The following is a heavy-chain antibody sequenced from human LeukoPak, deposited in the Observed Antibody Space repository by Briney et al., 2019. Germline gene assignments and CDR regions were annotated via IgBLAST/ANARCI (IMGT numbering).Heavy chain of an antibody. CDR3: AKGASGSYHTPYDY. D-gene: IGHD1-26*01. J-gene: IGHJ4*02. V-gene: IGHV3-23*01. CDR2: ISVSGGNT. Sequence: GGSLRLSCAASGFTFSSYAMTWVRQAPGKGLEWVSDISVSGGNTYYADSVQGRFIISRDNSKNTLSLQMNSLRVEDTAVYYCAKGASGSYHTPYDYWGQGSLVTVSS. CDR1: GFTFSSYA.